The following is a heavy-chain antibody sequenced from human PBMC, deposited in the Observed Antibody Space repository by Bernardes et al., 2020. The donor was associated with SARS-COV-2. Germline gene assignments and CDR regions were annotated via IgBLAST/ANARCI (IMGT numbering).Heavy chain of an antibody. Sequence: VQVSCKASGYTFTDYYMHWVRQAPGQGLEWMGWINPNSGGTNYAQKFQGRVTMTRDTSISTAYMELSRLRSDDTAVYYCAIPPTNYDRYGMDVWGQGTTVTVSS. CDR3: AIPPTNYDRYGMDV. J-gene: IGHJ6*02. D-gene: IGHD3-22*01. CDR2: INPNSGGT. V-gene: IGHV1-2*02. CDR1: GYTFTDYY.